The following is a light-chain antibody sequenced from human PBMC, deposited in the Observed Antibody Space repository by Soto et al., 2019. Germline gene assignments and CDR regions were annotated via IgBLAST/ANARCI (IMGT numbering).Light chain of an antibody. V-gene: IGKV3-20*01. CDR2: AVS. CDR1: QSVSSRS. J-gene: IGKJ1*01. CDR3: QHYSNSRWT. Sequence: EVVLTQSPGTLSLSPGERATLSRRASQSVSSRSLAWYQQKPGQAPRLLIYAVSTRATGIPDRFSGGGSGTDFTLTISRLEPEDFAVYYCQHYSNSRWTFGQGTKVEIK.